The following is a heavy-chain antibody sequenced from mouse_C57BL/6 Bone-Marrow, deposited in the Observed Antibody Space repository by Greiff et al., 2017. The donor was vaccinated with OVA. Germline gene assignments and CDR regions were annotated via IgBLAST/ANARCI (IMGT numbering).Heavy chain of an antibody. Sequence: EVQLQQSGAELVRPGASVKLSCTASGFNIKDYYMHWVKQRPEQGLEWIGRIDPEDGVTDYAPKFPGKATMTADTSSNTAYLQLSSLTSADTAVYYCTGSWRFAYWGQGTLVTVSA. J-gene: IGHJ3*01. CDR3: TGSWRFAY. CDR1: GFNIKDYY. V-gene: IGHV14-1*01. CDR2: IDPEDGVT.